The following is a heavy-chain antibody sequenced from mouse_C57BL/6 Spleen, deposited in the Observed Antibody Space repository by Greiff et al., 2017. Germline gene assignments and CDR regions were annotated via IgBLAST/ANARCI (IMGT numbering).Heavy chain of an antibody. Sequence: EVKLMESGGGLVKPGGSLKLSCAASGFTFSSYAMSWVRQTPEKRLEWVATISDGGSYTYYPDNVKGRFTISRDNAKNNLYLQMSHLKSEDTAMYYCAREGYYGSVFDYWGQGTTLTVSS. CDR2: ISDGGSYT. V-gene: IGHV5-4*01. J-gene: IGHJ2*01. D-gene: IGHD1-1*01. CDR3: AREGYYGSVFDY. CDR1: GFTFSSYA.